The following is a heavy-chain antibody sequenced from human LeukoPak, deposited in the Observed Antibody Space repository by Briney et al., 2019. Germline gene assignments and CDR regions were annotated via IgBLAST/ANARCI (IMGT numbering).Heavy chain of an antibody. CDR2: FYYSGAT. V-gene: IGHV4-59*08. CDR3: ARSNARDGYNFGY. D-gene: IGHD5-24*01. Sequence: SETLSLTCTVSGGSITSSYWSWLRQPPGQGLQWIGYFYYSGATNYNPSLKSRVTISVDTSKTQLSLKMTSMTAADTAVYYCARSNARDGYNFGYWGQGTLFTVSS. CDR1: GGSITSSY. J-gene: IGHJ4*02.